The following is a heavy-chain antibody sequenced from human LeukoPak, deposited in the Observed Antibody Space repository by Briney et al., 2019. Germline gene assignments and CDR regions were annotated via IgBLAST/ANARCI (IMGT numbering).Heavy chain of an antibody. Sequence: SGGSLRLSCAASGFTFSSYAMSWVRQAPGKGLEWVSAISGSGGSTYYADSVKGRFTISRDNSKNTLYLQMNSLRAEDTAVYYCAGDKTTGGWYEIDYWGQGTLVTVSS. CDR1: GFTFSSYA. V-gene: IGHV3-23*01. D-gene: IGHD6-19*01. CDR2: ISGSGGST. J-gene: IGHJ4*02. CDR3: AGDKTTGGWYEIDY.